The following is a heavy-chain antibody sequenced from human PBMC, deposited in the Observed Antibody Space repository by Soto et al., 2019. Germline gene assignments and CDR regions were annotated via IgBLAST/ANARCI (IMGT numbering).Heavy chain of an antibody. CDR2: IYYSGST. Sequence: SETLSLTCTLSGGSIDSYYWRWIQQPPGKGLERIGYIYYSGSTNYNPSLKSRVTISVDTSKNQFSLKLSSVTAADTAVYYCARGVRFLELFSENYYDYWGQGTLVTVS. J-gene: IGHJ4*02. CDR1: GGSIDSYY. D-gene: IGHD3-3*01. CDR3: ARGVRFLELFSENYYDY. V-gene: IGHV4-59*01.